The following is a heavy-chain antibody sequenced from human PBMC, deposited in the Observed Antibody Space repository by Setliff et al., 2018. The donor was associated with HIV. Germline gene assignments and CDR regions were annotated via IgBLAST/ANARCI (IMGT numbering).Heavy chain of an antibody. CDR2: VDPEDGET. J-gene: IGHJ6*03. CDR3: ATDRPHQQYFELYFYYYLEV. CDR1: GYTFTDYY. D-gene: IGHD3-9*01. Sequence: GASVKVSCKASGYTFTDYYMHWVQQAPGKGLEWMGRVDPEDGETIYAEKFQGRVTITADTSTDTAYMELSSLKSEDTAVYFCATDRPHQQYFELYFYYYLEVWGKGTTVTVSS. V-gene: IGHV1-69-2*01.